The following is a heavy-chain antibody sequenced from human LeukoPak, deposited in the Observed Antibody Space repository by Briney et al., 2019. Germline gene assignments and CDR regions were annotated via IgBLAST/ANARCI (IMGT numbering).Heavy chain of an antibody. CDR1: GGSISSYY. CDR3: ARGGYYYDSSGYYRFDY. J-gene: IGHJ4*02. Sequence: SETLSLTCTVSGGSISSYYWSWIRQPAGKGLEWIGRIYTSGSTNYNPSLKSRVTMSVDTSKNQFSLNLSSVTAADTAVYYCARGGYYYDSSGYYRFDYWGQGTLVTVSS. CDR2: IYTSGST. V-gene: IGHV4-4*07. D-gene: IGHD3-22*01.